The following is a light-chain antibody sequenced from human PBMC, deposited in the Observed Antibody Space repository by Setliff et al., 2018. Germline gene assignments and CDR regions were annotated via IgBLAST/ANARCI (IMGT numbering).Light chain of an antibody. Sequence: QSVLTQPPSASGSPGQSVTVSCTGTSSDVGNYDFVSWYQQRPGKAPKLLIYEVNKRPSGVPDRFSGSKSGNTASLTVSGLQADDEADYYCQSYDSSLSGYVFGTGTKVTVL. CDR3: QSYDSSLSGYV. CDR1: SSDVGNYDF. CDR2: EVN. J-gene: IGLJ1*01. V-gene: IGLV2-8*01.